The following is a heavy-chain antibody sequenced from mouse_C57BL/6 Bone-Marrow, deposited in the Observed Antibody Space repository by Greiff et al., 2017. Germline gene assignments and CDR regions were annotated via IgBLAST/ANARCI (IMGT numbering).Heavy chain of an antibody. V-gene: IGHV1-69*01. J-gene: IGHJ3*01. CDR2: IDPSDSYT. Sequence: QVQLQQPGAELVMPGASVKLSCKASGYTFPSYWMHWVKQRPGQGLEWIGEIDPSDSYTNYNQKFKGKSTLTVDKSSSTAYMQLSSLTSEDSAVYYCARSARAWFAYWGQGTLVTVSA. CDR1: GYTFPSYW. CDR3: ARSARAWFAY.